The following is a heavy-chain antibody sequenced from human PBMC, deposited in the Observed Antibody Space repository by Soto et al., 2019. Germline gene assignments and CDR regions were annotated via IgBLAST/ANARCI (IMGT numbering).Heavy chain of an antibody. V-gene: IGHV4-34*01. J-gene: IGHJ4*02. CDR3: ATVPPRIVVVLAEFPT. CDR2: INHSGST. D-gene: IGHD2-21*01. Sequence: SETLSLTCAVYGGSFSGYYWTWIRQPPGTGLEWIGEINHSGSTNYNPSLKSRVTISVDTSKIQFSLKLTSVTAADTAIYYCATVPPRIVVVLAEFPTWGQGTLVTVSS. CDR1: GGSFSGYY.